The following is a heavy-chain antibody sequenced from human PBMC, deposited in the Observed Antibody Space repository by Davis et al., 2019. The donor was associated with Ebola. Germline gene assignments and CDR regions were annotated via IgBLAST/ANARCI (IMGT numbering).Heavy chain of an antibody. J-gene: IGHJ5*02. D-gene: IGHD2/OR15-2a*01. CDR3: TLRAT. CDR1: GGSISNGDYS. CDR2: IHHSGGT. Sequence: SETLSLTCTVSGGSISNGDYSWSWIRQPPGKGLEWIGYIHHSGGTYYNPSLKSRLTLAVDTSKNQFSLNLSSVTAADTAVYYCTLRATWGQGTLVTVSS. V-gene: IGHV4-30-4*08.